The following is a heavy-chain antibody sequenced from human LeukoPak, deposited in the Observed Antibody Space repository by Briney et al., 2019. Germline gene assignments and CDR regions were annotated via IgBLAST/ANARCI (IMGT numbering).Heavy chain of an antibody. V-gene: IGHV3-23*01. CDR1: GFTVSSNS. J-gene: IGHJ5*02. D-gene: IGHD1-7*01. CDR3: ARTLADP. CDR2: ISGSGGSA. Sequence: PGGSLRLSCAASGFTVSSNSMTWVRQAPGKGLEWVSLISGSGGSAYYADSVKGRFTISRDNSKNTLYLQMNSLRAEDTAVYYCARTLADPWGRGTLVTVSS.